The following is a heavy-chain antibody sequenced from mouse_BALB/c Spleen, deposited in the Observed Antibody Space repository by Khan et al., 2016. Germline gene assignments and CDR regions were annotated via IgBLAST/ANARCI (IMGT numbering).Heavy chain of an antibody. V-gene: IGHV9-3-1*01. J-gene: IGHJ1*01. CDR2: INTYTGEP. D-gene: IGHD1-1*01. CDR3: ARYRYYDGSSKCFDG. Sequence: QIQLVQSGPELKKPGETVKISCKASGYTFTNYGMNWVKQAPGKDLKWMGWINTYTGEPTYADDFKGRFAFSLETSASTAYLQINNLRNEDTATYFCARYRYYDGSSKCFDGWGAGTTVTVSS. CDR1: GYTFTNYG.